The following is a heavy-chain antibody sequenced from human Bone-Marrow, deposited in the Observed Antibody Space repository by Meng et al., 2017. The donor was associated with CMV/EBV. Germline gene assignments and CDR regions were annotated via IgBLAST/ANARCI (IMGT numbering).Heavy chain of an antibody. Sequence: ASVKVSCKASGYTFTSYYMHWVRQAPGQGLEWMGWINAHNGNTNYAQKLQGRVTMTTDTSTSTAYMELRSLRSDDTAVYYCVRDPERGYSYGYLYYYGMDVWGQGTTVTVSS. V-gene: IGHV1-18*04. CDR3: VRDPERGYSYGYLYYYGMDV. CDR2: INAHNGNT. D-gene: IGHD5-18*01. J-gene: IGHJ6*02. CDR1: GYTFTSYY.